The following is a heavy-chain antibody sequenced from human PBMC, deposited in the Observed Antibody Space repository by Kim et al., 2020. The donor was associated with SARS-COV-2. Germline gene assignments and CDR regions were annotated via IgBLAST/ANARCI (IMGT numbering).Heavy chain of an antibody. Sequence: GGSLRLSCAASGFTFSSYAMSWVRQAPGKGLEWVSGISGSGGRTYYADSVRGRFTISRDNSKNTVYLQMNSLAAEDTAVYYCAKDKWFGELAPDYWGQGTPVTVSS. CDR1: GFTFSSYA. V-gene: IGHV3-23*01. J-gene: IGHJ4*02. D-gene: IGHD3-10*01. CDR3: AKDKWFGELAPDY. CDR2: ISGSGGRT.